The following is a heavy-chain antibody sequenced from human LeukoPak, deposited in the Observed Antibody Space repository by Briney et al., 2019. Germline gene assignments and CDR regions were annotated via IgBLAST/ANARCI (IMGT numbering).Heavy chain of an antibody. J-gene: IGHJ4*02. Sequence: HPGGSLRLSCAASGFTFSSYAMSWVRQAPAKGLEWVSAISGSGGSTYYADSVKGRFTISRDNSKNTLYLQMNSLRAEDTAVYYCAKDPTYYYDSSGYSALDWGQGTLVTVSS. CDR3: AKDPTYYYDSSGYSALD. D-gene: IGHD3-22*01. CDR1: GFTFSSYA. CDR2: ISGSGGST. V-gene: IGHV3-23*01.